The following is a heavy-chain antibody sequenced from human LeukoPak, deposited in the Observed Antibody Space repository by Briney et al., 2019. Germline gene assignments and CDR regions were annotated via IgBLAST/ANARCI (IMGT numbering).Heavy chain of an antibody. V-gene: IGHV3-7*03. CDR3: ASSPD. CDR1: GFIFSGYG. J-gene: IGHJ4*02. Sequence: GGSLRLSCAASGFIFSGYGMHWVRQAPGKGLEWVANIKQDGSEKYYVDSVKGRFTISRDNAKNSLYLQMNSLRAEDTAVYYCASSPDWGQGTLVTVSS. CDR2: IKQDGSEK.